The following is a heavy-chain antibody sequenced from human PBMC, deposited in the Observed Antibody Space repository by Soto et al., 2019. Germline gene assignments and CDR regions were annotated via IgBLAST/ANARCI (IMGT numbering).Heavy chain of an antibody. CDR2: IIPILGIA. J-gene: IGHJ6*02. Sequence: SVKVSCKASGGTFSSYTISWVRQAPGQGLEWMGRIIPILGIANYAQKFQGRVTITADKSTSTAYMELSSLRSEDTAVYYCARDQSPYYDILTGYYKDYYYYGMDVWGQGTTVTVSS. D-gene: IGHD3-9*01. CDR1: GGTFSSYT. CDR3: ARDQSPYYDILTGYYKDYYYYGMDV. V-gene: IGHV1-69*04.